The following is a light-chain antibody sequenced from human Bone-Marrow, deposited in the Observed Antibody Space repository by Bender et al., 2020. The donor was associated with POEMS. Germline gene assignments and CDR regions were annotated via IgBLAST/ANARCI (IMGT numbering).Light chain of an antibody. CDR2: GND. J-gene: IGLJ3*02. CDR1: SSNIGAGYD. Sequence: QSVLTQPPSVSGAPGQRVTISCTGSSSNIGAGYDVHWYQQHPGTAPKLLIYGNDNRPSGVPDRFSGSKSGTSASLAITGLQVEDEADYYCSSYTSRSILVFGMFGGGTKLTVL. V-gene: IGLV1-40*01. CDR3: SSYTSRSILVFGM.